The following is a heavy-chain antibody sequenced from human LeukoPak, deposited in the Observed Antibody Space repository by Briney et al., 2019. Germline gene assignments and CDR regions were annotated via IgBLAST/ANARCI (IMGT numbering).Heavy chain of an antibody. CDR1: GFTFSDYY. CDR2: ISSSGSTI. J-gene: IGHJ4*02. D-gene: IGHD4-23*01. CDR3: ARRGVITPSYFDY. Sequence: GGSLRLSCAASGFTFSDYYMSWIRQAPGKGLEWVSYISSSGSTIYYADSVKGRFTISRDNAKDSLYLQMNSLRAEDTAVYYCARRGVITPSYFDYWGQGILVTVSS. V-gene: IGHV3-11*04.